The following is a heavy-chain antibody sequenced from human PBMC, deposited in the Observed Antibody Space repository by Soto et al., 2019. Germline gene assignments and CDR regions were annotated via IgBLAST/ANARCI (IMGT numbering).Heavy chain of an antibody. CDR1: GFTFSSYA. CDR2: ISSSGGST. Sequence: PGGSLRLSCAASGFTFSSYAMSWVRQAPGKGLEWVSAISSSGGSTYYADSVKGRFTISRDSSKNTLYLQMNSLRDEDTAVYYCANGGSYDSSGYLGPPLDYWGQGALVTVSS. V-gene: IGHV3-23*01. J-gene: IGHJ4*02. CDR3: ANGGSYDSSGYLGPPLDY. D-gene: IGHD3-22*01.